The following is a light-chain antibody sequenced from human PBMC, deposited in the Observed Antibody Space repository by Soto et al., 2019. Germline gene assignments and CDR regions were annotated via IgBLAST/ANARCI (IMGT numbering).Light chain of an antibody. J-gene: IGLJ2*01. CDR3: AGWDDSLSGVV. V-gene: IGLV1-47*02. Sequence: QSVLTQPPSASGTPGQRVTISCSGGNSNIGSNYVYWYQQLPGTAPKLLIYNNNQRPSGVPDRFSGSKSGTSASLAISGLRSEDDADYYCAGWDDSLSGVVFGGGTQLNVL. CDR2: NNN. CDR1: NSNIGSNY.